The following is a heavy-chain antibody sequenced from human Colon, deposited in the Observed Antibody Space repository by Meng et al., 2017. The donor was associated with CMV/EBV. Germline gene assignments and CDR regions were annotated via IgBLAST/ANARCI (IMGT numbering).Heavy chain of an antibody. CDR1: GLDLSDYS. V-gene: IGHV3-48*04. CDR3: ARSRQDDY. Sequence: GEPLKISCAAYGLDLSDYSMNWVRLALGKGPGWISCISVDSATIYYADSVKGRFTIFRDNARNSLYLQMNSLRAEDTAVYYCARSRQDDYWGQGTLVTVSS. CDR2: ISVDSATI. J-gene: IGHJ4*02.